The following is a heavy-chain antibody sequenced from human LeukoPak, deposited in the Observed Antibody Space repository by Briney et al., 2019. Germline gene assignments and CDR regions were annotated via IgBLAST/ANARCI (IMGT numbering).Heavy chain of an antibody. CDR2: IQTDASNT. D-gene: IGHD1-1*01. J-gene: IGHJ4*02. V-gene: IGHV3-74*01. CDR1: GFTPANYI. Sequence: GGSLRLSCACSGFTPANYIMRWVRQAPGRGLVWVSRIQTDASNTDYADSVKGRFTISRDNARNTLYLQMNSLRAEDGAMYYCARGNQRVLDYWGQGTLVTVSS. CDR3: ARGNQRVLDY.